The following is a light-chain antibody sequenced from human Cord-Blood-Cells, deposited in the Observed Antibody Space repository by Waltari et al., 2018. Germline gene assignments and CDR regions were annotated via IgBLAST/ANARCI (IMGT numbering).Light chain of an antibody. Sequence: QSALTQPASVSGSPGQSITISCTGTSSDVGGYNYVYWYQQHPGKAPKLMIYEVSNRPSGFSNRFSGSKSCKTASLTISGLQAEDEADYYCSSYTSSSTLVYVFGTGTKVTVL. V-gene: IGLV2-14*01. CDR2: EVS. CDR3: SSYTSSSTLVYV. J-gene: IGLJ1*01. CDR1: SSDVGGYNY.